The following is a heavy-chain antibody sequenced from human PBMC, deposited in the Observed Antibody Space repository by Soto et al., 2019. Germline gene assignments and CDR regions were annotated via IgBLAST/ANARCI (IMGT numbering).Heavy chain of an antibody. CDR3: AHRRLGDTSPAYNGLDV. J-gene: IGHJ6*02. V-gene: IGHV2-5*01. Sequence: QITLKEAGPTLVKPTQTLTLTCTFSGFSLSTTGEGVFWIRQPPGKAPEWLALVHWNDDKRYSPSLRPRLTIRKDTSRNQVVLSLTNLDPVDTGTYCCAHRRLGDTSPAYNGLDVWGQGTTVIVSS. D-gene: IGHD3-3*01. CDR1: GFSLSTTGEG. CDR2: VHWNDDK.